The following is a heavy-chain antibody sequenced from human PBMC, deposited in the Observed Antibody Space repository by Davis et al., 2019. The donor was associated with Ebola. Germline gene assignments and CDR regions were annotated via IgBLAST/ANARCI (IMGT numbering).Heavy chain of an antibody. CDR2: ISSSSSTI. V-gene: IGHV3-48*02. CDR1: GFTFSSYS. Sequence: GGSLRLSCAASGFTFSSYSMNWVRQAPGKGLEWVSYISSSSSTIYYADSVKGRFTISRDNAKNSLYLQMNSLRDEDTAVYYCAREDIVVVPAAIKVYYYYGMDVWGQGTTVTVPS. J-gene: IGHJ6*02. D-gene: IGHD2-2*02. CDR3: AREDIVVVPAAIKVYYYYGMDV.